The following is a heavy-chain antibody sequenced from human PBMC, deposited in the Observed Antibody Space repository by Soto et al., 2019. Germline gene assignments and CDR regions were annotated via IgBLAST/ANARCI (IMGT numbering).Heavy chain of an antibody. CDR3: ARESDWPRGYFDS. CDR2: ISYSGST. D-gene: IGHD2-21*01. CDR1: GGSISSGYYY. V-gene: IGHV4-31*03. J-gene: IGHJ4*02. Sequence: SETLSLTCTVSGGSISSGYYYCTWIRQRPGKGLEWIGYISYSGSTNYNPSLKSRIRISVDTSKNQFSLKLSSVTAADTAVYYCARESDWPRGYFDSWGQGTVDTLS.